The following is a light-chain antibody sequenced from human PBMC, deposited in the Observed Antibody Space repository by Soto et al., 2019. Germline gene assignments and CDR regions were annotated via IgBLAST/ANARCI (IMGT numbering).Light chain of an antibody. CDR2: DVS. Sequence: QSALTQPASVSGSPGQSSTISCTGTSSDVGGYNYVSWYQQHPGKAPKLMIYDVSNRPSGVSNRFSGSKSGNTASLTISGLQAEDEAEYCCSSDTSSSTYVFGTGTKVTVL. CDR1: SSDVGGYNY. V-gene: IGLV2-14*03. CDR3: SSDTSSSTYV. J-gene: IGLJ1*01.